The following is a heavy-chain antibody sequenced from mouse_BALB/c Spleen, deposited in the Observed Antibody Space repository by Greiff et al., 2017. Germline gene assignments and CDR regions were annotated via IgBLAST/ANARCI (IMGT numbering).Heavy chain of an antibody. D-gene: IGHD1-2*01. V-gene: IGHV5-12-1*01. CDR1: GFAFSSYD. Sequence: EVKLVESGGGLVKPGGSLKLSCAASGFAFSSYDMSWVRQTPEKRLEWVAYISSGGGSTYYPDTVKGRFTISRDNAKNTLYLQMSSLKSEDTAMYYCARHYYGYENYYFDYWGQGTTLTVSS. CDR2: ISSGGGST. CDR3: ARHYYGYENYYFDY. J-gene: IGHJ2*01.